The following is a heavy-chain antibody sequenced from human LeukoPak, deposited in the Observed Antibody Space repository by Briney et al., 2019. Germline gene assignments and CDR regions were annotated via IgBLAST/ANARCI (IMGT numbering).Heavy chain of an antibody. J-gene: IGHJ4*02. CDR3: ARGYSGYDFNNFDY. CDR2: INTNTGNP. V-gene: IGHV7-4-1*02. D-gene: IGHD5-12*01. Sequence: ASVKVSCKASGYIFTNHAMHWVRQAPGQGLEWMGWINTNTGNPTYAQGFTGRFVFSLDTSVSTAYLQISSLKAEDTAVYYCARGYSGYDFNNFDYWGQGTLVTVSS. CDR1: GYIFTNHA.